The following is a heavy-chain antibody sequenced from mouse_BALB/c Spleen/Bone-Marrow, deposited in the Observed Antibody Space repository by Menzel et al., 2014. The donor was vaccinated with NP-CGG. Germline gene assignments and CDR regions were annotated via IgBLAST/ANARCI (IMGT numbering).Heavy chain of an antibody. CDR1: GYTFTSYW. CDR3: ARSYGKNVDY. V-gene: IGHV1-7*01. D-gene: IGHD2-1*01. Sequence: QVHVKQSGAELAKPGAPVKMSCKASGYTFTSYWMHWVKQRPGQGLEWIGNINPSTGYTEYNQKFKDKATLTADKFSSTAYMQLNSLTSEDSAVYYCARSYGKNVDYWGQGTTLTVSS. CDR2: INPSTGYT. J-gene: IGHJ2*01.